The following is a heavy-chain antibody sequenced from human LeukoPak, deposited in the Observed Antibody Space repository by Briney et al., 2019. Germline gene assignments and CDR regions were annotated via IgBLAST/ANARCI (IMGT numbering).Heavy chain of an antibody. Sequence: GGSLRLSCAASGFTFGSSAMSWIRQAPGKGLEWVSTISGGGGSTYYADSVKGRFTISRDNSKNTLYLQVNSLRAEDTAVYYCAKGGKWDVTPFDYWGQGTLVTVSS. V-gene: IGHV3-23*01. CDR1: GFTFGSSA. J-gene: IGHJ4*02. CDR3: AKGGKWDVTPFDY. D-gene: IGHD1-26*01. CDR2: ISGGGGST.